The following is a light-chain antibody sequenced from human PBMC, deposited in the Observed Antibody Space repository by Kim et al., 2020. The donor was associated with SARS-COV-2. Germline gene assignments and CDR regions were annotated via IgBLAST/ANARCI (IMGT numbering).Light chain of an antibody. V-gene: IGLV3-19*01. CDR2: GKS. CDR1: SLRSYY. Sequence: SSELTQDPAVSVALGQTVRITCQGDSLRSYYASWYQQKPGQAPVLVIYGKSNRPSGIPDRFSGSSSGNTASLTITGAQAEDEADYYCNSRDSSGYVFGTG. CDR3: NSRDSSGYV. J-gene: IGLJ1*01.